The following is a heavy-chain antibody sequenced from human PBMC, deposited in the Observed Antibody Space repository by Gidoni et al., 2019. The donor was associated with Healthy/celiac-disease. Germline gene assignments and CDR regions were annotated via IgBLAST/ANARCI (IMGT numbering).Heavy chain of an antibody. J-gene: IGHJ5*02. V-gene: IGHV4-4*07. Sequence: QVQLQESGPGLVKPSETLSLTCPVSGGPIRSYYWSWIRQPAGKGLEWIGRIYTSGSTNYNPSLKRRVTMSVDTSKNQFSLKLSSVTAADTAVYYCARASATVTTWWFDPWGQGTLVTVSS. CDR1: GGPIRSYY. CDR3: ARASATVTTWWFDP. CDR2: IYTSGST. D-gene: IGHD4-17*01.